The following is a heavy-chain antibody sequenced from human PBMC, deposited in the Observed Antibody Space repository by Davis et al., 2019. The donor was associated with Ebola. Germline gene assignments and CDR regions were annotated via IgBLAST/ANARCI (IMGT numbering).Heavy chain of an antibody. Sequence: ASVKVSCKASGYTFTSYYMHWVRQAPGQGLEWMGIINPSGGSTSYAQKFQGRVTMTRDTSISTAYMELSRLRSDDTAVYYCAREGGYCSSTSCYTFYGMDVWGQGTTVTVSS. CDR1: GYTFTSYY. D-gene: IGHD2-2*02. J-gene: IGHJ6*02. CDR2: INPSGGST. V-gene: IGHV1-46*01. CDR3: AREGGYCSSTSCYTFYGMDV.